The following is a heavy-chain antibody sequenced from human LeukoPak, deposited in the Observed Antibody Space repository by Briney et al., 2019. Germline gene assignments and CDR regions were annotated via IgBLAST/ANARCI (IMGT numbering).Heavy chain of an antibody. CDR3: ARPYSNYAGYFDY. CDR1: GGSISSYY. J-gene: IGHJ4*02. V-gene: IGHV4-59*05. CDR2: IYFGGST. D-gene: IGHD4-11*01. Sequence: SETLSLTCTVSGGSISSYYWSWIRQPPGKGLEWIGSIYFGGSTYYNPSLKSRVTISIDTSKNQFSLKLSSVTAADTAVYYCARPYSNYAGYFDYWGQGTLVTVSS.